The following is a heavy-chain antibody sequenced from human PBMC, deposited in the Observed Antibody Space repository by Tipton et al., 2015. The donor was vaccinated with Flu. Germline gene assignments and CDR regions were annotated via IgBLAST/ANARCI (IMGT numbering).Heavy chain of an antibody. CDR3: ARDPFLGTGDAFDV. D-gene: IGHD2/OR15-2a*01. CDR2: VSGSGDNT. Sequence: GSLRLSCATSGITLSTFAMSWVRQAPGKGLEWVSVVSGSGDNTDYADSVRGRFTISRDSAKRSVYLQMNSLRVEDTAVYYCARDPFLGTGDAFDVWGRGTMVTVSS. V-gene: IGHV3-11*06. CDR1: GITLSTFA. J-gene: IGHJ3*01.